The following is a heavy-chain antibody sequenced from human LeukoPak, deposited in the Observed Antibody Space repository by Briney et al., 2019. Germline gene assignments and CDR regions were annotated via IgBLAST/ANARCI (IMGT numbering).Heavy chain of an antibody. CDR2: IYYSGST. Sequence: PSETLSLTCTVSGGSTSSHYWSWIRQPPGKGLEWIGYIYYSGSTNYNPSLKSRVTISVDTSKNQFSLKLSSVTAADTAVYYCARDLGGYWFDPWGQGTLVTVSS. CDR3: ARDLGGYWFDP. V-gene: IGHV4-59*11. D-gene: IGHD1-26*01. J-gene: IGHJ5*02. CDR1: GGSTSSHY.